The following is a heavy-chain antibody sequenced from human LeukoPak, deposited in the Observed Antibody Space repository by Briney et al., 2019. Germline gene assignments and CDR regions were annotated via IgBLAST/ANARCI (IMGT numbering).Heavy chain of an antibody. CDR3: VRDLYGSVPFDI. Sequence: SETLSLTCTVSGGSISTYYWSWLRQPPGKALEWIGYVFYSGSTNYNSSLKSRVTISVDTSKNQLSLKLRSVTAADTAVYYCVRDLYGSVPFDIWGQGTMVTV. D-gene: IGHD3-10*01. CDR1: GGSISTYY. CDR2: VFYSGST. V-gene: IGHV4-59*01. J-gene: IGHJ3*02.